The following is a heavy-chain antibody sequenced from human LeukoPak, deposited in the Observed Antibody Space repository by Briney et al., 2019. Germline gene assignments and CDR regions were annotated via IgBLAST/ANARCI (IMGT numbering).Heavy chain of an antibody. CDR1: GGSISSYSYY. CDR2: IYYTGST. D-gene: IGHD6-19*01. Sequence: PSETLSLTCSVSGGSISSYSYYWAWMRQPPGKGLEWIASIYYTGSTYYNPSLRSRVTISLHTSKNQISLKLSSVTAADTAVYYCATDKGAVAGFNWFDPWGQGTLVTVSS. CDR3: ATDKGAVAGFNWFDP. J-gene: IGHJ5*02. V-gene: IGHV4-39*07.